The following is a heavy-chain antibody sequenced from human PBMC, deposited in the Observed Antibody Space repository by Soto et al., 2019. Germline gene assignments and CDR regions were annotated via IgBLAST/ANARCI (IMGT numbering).Heavy chain of an antibody. CDR2: ISSGSSFI. V-gene: IGHV3-21*01. D-gene: IGHD1-1*01. CDR3: ARGGQQDGMDV. J-gene: IGHJ6*02. Sequence: EVQLVESGGGLVKPGGSLRLSCAASGFTFSSYNMNWVRQAPGKGLEWVSSISSGSSFIDYADSMRGRITISRDNAENSVILQMNSLRAEDTAVYFCARGGQQDGMDVWGQGTTVTVSS. CDR1: GFTFSSYN.